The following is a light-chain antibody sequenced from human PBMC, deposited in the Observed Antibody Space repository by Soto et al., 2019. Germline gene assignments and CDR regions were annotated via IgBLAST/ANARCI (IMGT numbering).Light chain of an antibody. Sequence: DIQMTQSPSSLSASVGDRVTITCRASQSISTYFNWYQRKPGEGPILLIYAASTLQTGVPSRFSGSGSETDFTLTISSLQPEDCATYSCQQSYSSPYTFGQGTKVEIK. CDR3: QQSYSSPYT. V-gene: IGKV1-39*01. CDR1: QSISTY. CDR2: AAS. J-gene: IGKJ2*01.